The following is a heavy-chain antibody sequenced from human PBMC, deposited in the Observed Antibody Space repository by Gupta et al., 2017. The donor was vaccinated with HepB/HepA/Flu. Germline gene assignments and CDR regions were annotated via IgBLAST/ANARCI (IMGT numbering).Heavy chain of an antibody. CDR1: GGSVSSGGYY. V-gene: IGHV4-31*03. D-gene: IGHD3-10*01. CDR2: IHYSGST. J-gene: IGHJ4*02. Sequence: QVQLQESGPGLVKPSQTLSLTCSVSGGSVSSGGYYWSWIRQLPGKGLEWIGYIHYSGSTYYNPSLKSRVTISLDTSKNQFSLKLRSVTAADTAVYYCARLDLLLWAFDYWGQGALVTVSS. CDR3: ARLDLLLWAFDY.